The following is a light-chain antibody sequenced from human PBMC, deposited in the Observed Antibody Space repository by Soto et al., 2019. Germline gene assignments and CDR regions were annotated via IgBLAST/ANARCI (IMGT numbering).Light chain of an antibody. Sequence: IVLTQSPGTLSLSLGERATLSCRASQSVGRRYLAWYQQKPGQAPRLLIYDTSDRASDIPDRFSGSGSGTDFTLTISRLVPEDFAVYYCQHQGTFGGGTKVEIK. J-gene: IGKJ4*01. V-gene: IGKV3-20*01. CDR1: QSVGRRY. CDR3: QHQGT. CDR2: DTS.